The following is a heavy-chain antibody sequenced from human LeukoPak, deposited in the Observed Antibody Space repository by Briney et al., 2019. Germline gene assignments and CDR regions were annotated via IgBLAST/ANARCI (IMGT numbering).Heavy chain of an antibody. D-gene: IGHD4-23*01. Sequence: GSLRLSCAASGFTVSNNYMSWVRQAPGKGLEWVSVIYSGGSTYSADSVKGRFTISRDNFKNTLYLQMNSLRAEDTAVYYCARFDHGGFFDCWGQGTLVTVSS. V-gene: IGHV3-66*01. J-gene: IGHJ4*02. CDR1: GFTVSNNY. CDR3: ARFDHGGFFDC. CDR2: IYSGGST.